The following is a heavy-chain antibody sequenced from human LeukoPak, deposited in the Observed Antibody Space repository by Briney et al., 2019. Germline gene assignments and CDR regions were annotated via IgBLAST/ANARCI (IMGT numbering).Heavy chain of an antibody. J-gene: IGHJ4*02. V-gene: IGHV4-4*07. Sequence: SETLSLTCTVSGGSISSYYWSWLRQPAGKGLEWIGRIYTSGSTNYNPSLKSRVTMSVDTSKDQFSLKLSSVTAADTAVYYCARPSMGGGTTLSLDYWGQGTLVTVSS. CDR3: ARPSMGGGTTLSLDY. CDR1: GGSISSYY. CDR2: IYTSGST. D-gene: IGHD1-1*01.